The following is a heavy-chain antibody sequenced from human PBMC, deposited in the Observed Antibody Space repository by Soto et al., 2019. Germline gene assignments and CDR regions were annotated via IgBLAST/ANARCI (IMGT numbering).Heavy chain of an antibody. Sequence: QVQLVQSGAEVKKPGSSVKVSCKASGGTVSSYTISWVRQAPGQGLEWMGRIIPILGIANYAQKFQGRVTITADKSTSTAYMELSSLRSEDTAVYYCARDRDILTGYTFDYWGQGTLVTVSS. V-gene: IGHV1-69*08. CDR3: ARDRDILTGYTFDY. J-gene: IGHJ4*02. D-gene: IGHD3-9*01. CDR1: GGTVSSYT. CDR2: IIPILGIA.